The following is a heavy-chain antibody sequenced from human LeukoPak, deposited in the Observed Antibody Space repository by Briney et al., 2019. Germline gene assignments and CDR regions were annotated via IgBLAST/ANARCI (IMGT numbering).Heavy chain of an antibody. CDR3: ARDSYYYDSSGYVDY. CDR2: ISGSGGST. V-gene: IGHV3-23*01. CDR1: GFTFSSYA. Sequence: GGSLRLSCAASGFTFSSYAMSWVRQAPGKGLEWVSAISGSGGSTYYADSVKGRFTISRDNSKNTLYLQMNSLRAEDTAVYYCARDSYYYDSSGYVDYWGQGTLVTVSS. J-gene: IGHJ4*02. D-gene: IGHD3-22*01.